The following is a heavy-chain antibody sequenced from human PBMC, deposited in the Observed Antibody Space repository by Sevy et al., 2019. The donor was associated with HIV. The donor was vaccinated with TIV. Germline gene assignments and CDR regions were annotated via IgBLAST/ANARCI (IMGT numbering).Heavy chain of an antibody. J-gene: IGHJ4*02. V-gene: IGHV1-18*01. Sequence: ASVKVSCKASGYTFTSYRVSWVRQAPGQGLEWMGWISAHNGDTHYAQKFHGRVTMTTDTSTSTAYMDLRSLRSDDTAVYYCARAYCSGGSCYSLAYWGQGTLVTVSS. CDR2: ISAHNGDT. CDR1: GYTFTSYR. D-gene: IGHD2-15*01. CDR3: ARAYCSGGSCYSLAY.